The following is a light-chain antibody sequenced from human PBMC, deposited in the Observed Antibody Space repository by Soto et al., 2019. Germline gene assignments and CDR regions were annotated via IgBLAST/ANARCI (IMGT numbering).Light chain of an antibody. Sequence: QSALTQPPSASGSPGQSVTISCTGTSSDVGGYNYVDWYQQHPGKAPKLMIYEVTKRPSGVPDRFSGSKSGNTASLTVSGLQAEDEADYYCSSYADSNSYVFGTGTKLTVL. V-gene: IGLV2-8*01. J-gene: IGLJ1*01. CDR1: SSDVGGYNY. CDR3: SSYADSNSYV. CDR2: EVT.